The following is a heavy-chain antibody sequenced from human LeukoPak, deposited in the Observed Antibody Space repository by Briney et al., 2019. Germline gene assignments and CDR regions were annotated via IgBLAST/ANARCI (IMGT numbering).Heavy chain of an antibody. V-gene: IGHV1-2*02. Sequence: ASVKVSCKASGYTFTGYYMHWVRQAPGQGLEWMGGFDPEDGETIYAQKFQGRVTMTRNTSISTAYMELSSLRSEDTAVYYCARARALLWFGESSTGGFDPWGQGTLVTVSS. CDR3: ARARALLWFGESSTGGFDP. D-gene: IGHD3-10*01. J-gene: IGHJ5*02. CDR1: GYTFTGYY. CDR2: FDPEDGET.